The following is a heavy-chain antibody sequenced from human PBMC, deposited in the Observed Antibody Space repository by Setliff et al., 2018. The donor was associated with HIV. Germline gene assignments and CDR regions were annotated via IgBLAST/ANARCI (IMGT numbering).Heavy chain of an antibody. CDR2: IYYRGGT. J-gene: IGHJ4*02. CDR1: GASISRYY. Sequence: SETLSLTCTVSGASISRYYWSWIRQPPGKGLAWIGYIYYRGGTNYNPFLKSRLTISVDSAKNQFSLKLSSVTTADTAVYYCARATATWLFDNWGQGTLVTVSS. V-gene: IGHV4-59*01. D-gene: IGHD2-15*01. CDR3: ARATATWLFDN.